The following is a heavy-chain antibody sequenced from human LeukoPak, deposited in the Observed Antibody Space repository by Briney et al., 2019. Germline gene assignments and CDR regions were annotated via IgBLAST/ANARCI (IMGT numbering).Heavy chain of an antibody. CDR1: GFTFSSYG. CDR2: TSSSDAGT. Sequence: PGGTLRLSCAASGFTFSSYGMSWVRQTPGKGLEWVAATSSSDAGTYHADSVRGRFTISRGNAKNSLFLQMNNLRAEDTAVYYCARLGSQGSGWSVLDYWGQGTLVTVSS. D-gene: IGHD6-19*01. V-gene: IGHV3-23*01. J-gene: IGHJ4*02. CDR3: ARLGSQGSGWSVLDY.